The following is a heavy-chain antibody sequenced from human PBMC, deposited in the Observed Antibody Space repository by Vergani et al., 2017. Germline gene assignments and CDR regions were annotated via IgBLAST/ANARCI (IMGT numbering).Heavy chain of an antibody. CDR1: GCSISSGDYY. CDR3: ARGRRTGTTSDAFDI. D-gene: IGHD1-1*01. CDR2: IYYSGST. J-gene: IGHJ3*02. Sequence: QVQLQESGPGLVKPSQTLSLTCTVSGCSISSGDYYWSWIRQPPGKGLEWIGYIYYSGSTYSNPSLKSRVTRSVDTSKNQFSLKLSSVTAADTAVYYCARGRRTGTTSDAFDIWGQGTMVTVSS. V-gene: IGHV4-30-4*01.